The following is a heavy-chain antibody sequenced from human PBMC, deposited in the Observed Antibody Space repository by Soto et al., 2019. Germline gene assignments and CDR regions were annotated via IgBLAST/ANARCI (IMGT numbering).Heavy chain of an antibody. CDR1: GFTFSSYA. CDR3: AKSTFYGDIAFDI. Sequence: GGSLRLSCAASGFTFSSYAMSWVRQAPGKGLEWVSAISGSGGSTYYADSVRGRSTISRDNSKNTLYLQMNSLRAEDTAVYYCAKSTFYGDIAFDIWGQGTMVTVSS. D-gene: IGHD4-17*01. V-gene: IGHV3-23*01. CDR2: ISGSGGST. J-gene: IGHJ3*02.